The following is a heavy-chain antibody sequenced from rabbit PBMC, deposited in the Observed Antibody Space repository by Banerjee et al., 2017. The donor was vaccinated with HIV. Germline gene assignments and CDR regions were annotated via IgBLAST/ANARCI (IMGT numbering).Heavy chain of an antibody. CDR3: ARDRDTGTVYYFDL. D-gene: IGHD7-1*01. J-gene: IGHJ3*01. V-gene: IGHV1S40*01. CDR1: GFSFSSSYY. Sequence: QSLEESGGDLVKPGASLTLTCTASGFSFSSSYYMCWVRQAPGKGLEWIGCIYTGSSGTTYYANWAKGRFTISKTSSTTVTLQMTSLTAADTATYFCARDRDTGTVYYFDLWGQGTLVTDS. CDR2: IYTGSSGTT.